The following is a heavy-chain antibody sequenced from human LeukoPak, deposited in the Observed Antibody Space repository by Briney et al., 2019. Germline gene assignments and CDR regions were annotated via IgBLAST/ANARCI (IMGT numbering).Heavy chain of an antibody. Sequence: GGSLRLSCAASGFTVSSNYMSWVRQAPGKGLEWVSVIYSGGSTYYADSVKGRFTISRDNSKNTLYLQMNSLRAEDTAVYYCARTATITNPGDYWGQGTLVTVSS. J-gene: IGHJ4*02. CDR1: GFTVSSNY. V-gene: IGHV3-53*01. D-gene: IGHD5-24*01. CDR3: ARTATITNPGDY. CDR2: IYSGGST.